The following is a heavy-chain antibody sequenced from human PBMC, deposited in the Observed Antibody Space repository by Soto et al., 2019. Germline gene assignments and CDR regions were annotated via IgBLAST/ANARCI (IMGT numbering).Heavy chain of an antibody. Sequence: PSETLSLTCAVSGGSISSGGYSWSWIRQPPGKGLEWIGYIYHSGSTYYNPSLKSRVTISVDRSKNQFSLKLSSVTAEDTAVYYCAKPPDYNWNEYWGQGTLVTVSS. V-gene: IGHV4-30-2*01. D-gene: IGHD1-20*01. CDR2: IYHSGST. J-gene: IGHJ4*02. CDR3: AKPPDYNWNEY. CDR1: GGSISSGGYS.